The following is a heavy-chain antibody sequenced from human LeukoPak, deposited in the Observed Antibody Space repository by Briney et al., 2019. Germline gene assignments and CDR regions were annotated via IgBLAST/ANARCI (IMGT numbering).Heavy chain of an antibody. CDR3: VLYDSSGYYFWY. CDR1: GYTFTSYD. D-gene: IGHD3-22*01. J-gene: IGHJ4*02. CDR2: MNPNSGNT. V-gene: IGHV1-8*01. Sequence: ASVKVSCKASGYTFTSYDINWVRQATGQGLEWMGWMNPNSGNTGYAQKFQGRVTMTRNTSISTAYMELSSLRAEDTAVYYCVLYDSSGYYFWYWGQGTLVTVPS.